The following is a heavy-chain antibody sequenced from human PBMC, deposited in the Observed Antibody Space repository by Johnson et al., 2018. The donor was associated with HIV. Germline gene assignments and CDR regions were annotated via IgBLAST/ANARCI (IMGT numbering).Heavy chain of an antibody. Sequence: VQLVEYGGGLVQPGGSLRLSCAASGFTFSSYAMSWVRQAPGKGLEWVSAISGSGSTTYYADSVKDRFTISRDNSNNTLYLQMNSLRAEDTAIYYCANTPPWELGKQDAFDIWGRGTMVTVSS. CDR1: GFTFSSYA. J-gene: IGHJ3*02. D-gene: IGHD3-10*01. CDR3: ANTPPWELGKQDAFDI. V-gene: IGHV3-23*04. CDR2: ISGSGSTT.